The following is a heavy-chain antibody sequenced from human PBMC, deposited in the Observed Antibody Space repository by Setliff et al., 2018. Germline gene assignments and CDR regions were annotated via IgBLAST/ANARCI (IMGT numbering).Heavy chain of an antibody. J-gene: IGHJ6*03. Sequence: SETLSLTCTVSGGSISSHYWSWIRQPPGKGLEWVGYIYYSGSTNYNPSLKSRVTISVDRSKNQFSLKLSSVIAADTAVYYCARDLYSSSSGGFYYYYYYMDVWGKGTTVTVSS. CDR1: GGSISSHY. CDR3: ARDLYSSSSGGFYYYYYYMDV. D-gene: IGHD6-6*01. V-gene: IGHV4-59*11. CDR2: IYYSGST.